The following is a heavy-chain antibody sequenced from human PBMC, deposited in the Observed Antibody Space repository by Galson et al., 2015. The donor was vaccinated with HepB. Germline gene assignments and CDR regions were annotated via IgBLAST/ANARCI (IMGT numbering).Heavy chain of an antibody. V-gene: IGHV1-69*04. CDR1: GGTFSSYA. Sequence: CKASGGTFSSYAISWVRQAPGQGLEWMGRIIPILGIANYAQKFQGRVTITADKSTSTAYMELSSLRSEDTAVYYCARGKGHIAAAGTTSAVGRVDYYYYGMDVWGQGTTVTVSS. CDR2: IIPILGIA. CDR3: ARGKGHIAAAGTTSAVGRVDYYYYGMDV. J-gene: IGHJ6*02. D-gene: IGHD6-13*01.